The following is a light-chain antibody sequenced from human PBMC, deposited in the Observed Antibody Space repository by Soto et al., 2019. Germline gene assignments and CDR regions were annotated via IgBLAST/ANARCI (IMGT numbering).Light chain of an antibody. CDR1: QSVSIH. V-gene: IGKV3-20*01. CDR2: GAS. CDR3: QQFGTSRLT. Sequence: ETVMTQSPGTLSVSLVERATLSCRASQSVSIHLAWYQQKPGQAPRLLIYGASNRATGIPDRFSGSGSGTDFTLTISRLEPEDFAMYYCQQFGTSRLTFGGGTKVDIK. J-gene: IGKJ4*01.